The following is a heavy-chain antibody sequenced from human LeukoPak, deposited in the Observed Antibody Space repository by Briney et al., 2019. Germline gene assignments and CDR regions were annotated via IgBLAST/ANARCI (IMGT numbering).Heavy chain of an antibody. V-gene: IGHV4-39*07. D-gene: IGHD6-13*01. CDR3: AGGSSWYQTNFDY. Sequence: SETLSLTCTVSGGSISSSSYYWGWIRQPPGKGLEWIGSIYYSGSTYYNPSLKSRVTISVDTSKNQFSLKLSSVTAADTAVYYCAGGSSWYQTNFDYWGQGTLVTVSS. CDR1: GGSISSSSYY. J-gene: IGHJ4*02. CDR2: IYYSGST.